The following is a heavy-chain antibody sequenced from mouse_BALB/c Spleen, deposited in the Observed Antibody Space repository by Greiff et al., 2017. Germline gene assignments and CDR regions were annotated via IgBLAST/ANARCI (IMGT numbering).Heavy chain of an antibody. Sequence: EVMLVESGGGLVQPGGSRKLSCAASGFTFSSFGMHWVRQAPEKGLEWVAYISSGSSTIYYADTVKGRFTISRDNPKNTLFLQMTSLRSEDTAMYYCARYLLDYWGQGTSVTVSS. J-gene: IGHJ4*01. CDR2: ISSGSSTI. V-gene: IGHV5-17*02. CDR1: GFTFSSFG. CDR3: ARYLLDY.